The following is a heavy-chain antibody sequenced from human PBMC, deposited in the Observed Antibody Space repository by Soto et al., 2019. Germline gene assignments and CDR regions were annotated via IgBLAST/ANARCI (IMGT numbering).Heavy chain of an antibody. CDR2: IYYSGST. D-gene: IGHD5-18*01. J-gene: IGHJ5*02. Sequence: SETLSLTCTVSGGSISSGDYYWSWIRQPPGKGLEWIGYIYYSGSTYYNPSLKSRVTISVDTSKNQFSLKLSSVTAADTAVYYCASSRSYGYSWFDPWGQGTLVTVSS. CDR3: ASSRSYGYSWFDP. V-gene: IGHV4-30-4*01. CDR1: GGSISSGDYY.